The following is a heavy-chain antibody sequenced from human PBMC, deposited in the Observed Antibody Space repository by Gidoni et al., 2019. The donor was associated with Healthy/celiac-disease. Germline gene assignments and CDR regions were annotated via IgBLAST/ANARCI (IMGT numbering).Heavy chain of an antibody. J-gene: IGHJ6*02. Sequence: QVQLVESGGGVVQPGRSLRLYCAASGFTFSSYAMHWVRQAPGKGLEWVAVISYDGSNKYYAHSVKGLFTTSRDNSKNTLYLQMNSLGAEDTAVYYCARAYSSAVYDYYGMDVWGQGTTVTVSS. CDR2: ISYDGSNK. D-gene: IGHD6-25*01. CDR1: GFTFSSYA. V-gene: IGHV3-30-3*01. CDR3: ARAYSSAVYDYYGMDV.